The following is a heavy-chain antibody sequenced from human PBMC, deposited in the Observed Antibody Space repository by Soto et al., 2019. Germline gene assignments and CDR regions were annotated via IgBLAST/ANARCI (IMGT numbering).Heavy chain of an antibody. V-gene: IGHV1-2*02. J-gene: IGHJ4*02. Sequence: QVQLVQSGAEVKKPGASVKVSCKASGYTFTDYYMHWVRQAPGQGLEWMGWINPNSGLTNYARKFQGRVTMTRDTSIRTAYMELSSLTSDDTAVYYCATLQLWTIVGGNWGQGSPVTVSS. CDR3: ATLQLWTIVGGN. CDR2: INPNSGLT. CDR1: GYTFTDYY. D-gene: IGHD1-26*01.